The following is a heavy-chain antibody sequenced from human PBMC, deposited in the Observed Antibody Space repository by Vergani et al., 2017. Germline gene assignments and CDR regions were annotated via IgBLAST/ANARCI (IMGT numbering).Heavy chain of an antibody. D-gene: IGHD2-2*02. J-gene: IGHJ4*02. CDR2: IIPILGIA. Sequence: QVQLVQSGAEVKKPGSSVKVSCKASGGTFSSYTISWVRQAPGQGLEGMGRIIPILGIANYAQKFQGRVTMTADKATSTAYMELSSLISEDTAVYYCARDYCSSTSCYNYWGQGTLVTVSS. CDR1: GGTFSSYT. CDR3: ARDYCSSTSCYNY. V-gene: IGHV1-69*02.